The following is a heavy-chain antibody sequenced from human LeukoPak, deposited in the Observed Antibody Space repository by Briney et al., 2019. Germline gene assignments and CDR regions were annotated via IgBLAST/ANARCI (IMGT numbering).Heavy chain of an antibody. CDR3: ARDQYESLEY. CDR2: IKQDASDK. J-gene: IGHJ4*02. V-gene: IGHV3-7*04. CDR1: GFTFSSYW. D-gene: IGHD2-8*01. Sequence: GGSLRLSCVASGFTFSSYWMSWVRQAPGKGLEWVANIKQDASDKNYVDSAKGRFTISRDNAKNSVYLQMNSLRAEDTAVYYCARDQYESLEYWGQGTMVTVSS.